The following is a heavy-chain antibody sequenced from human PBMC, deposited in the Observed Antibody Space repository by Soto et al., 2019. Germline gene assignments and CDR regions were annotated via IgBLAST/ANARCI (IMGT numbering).Heavy chain of an antibody. CDR3: ARDKTGYYDSSVYSRGLDY. J-gene: IGHJ4*02. CDR2: IIPIFGTP. Sequence: SVKVSCKASGGTFSSYAISWVRQAPGQGLEWMGGIIPIFGTPNYAQKFQGRVTITADVSTSTAYMELSSLRSEDAAVYYCARDKTGYYDSSVYSRGLDYWGQGTLVTVSS. V-gene: IGHV1-69*13. CDR1: GGTFSSYA. D-gene: IGHD3-22*01.